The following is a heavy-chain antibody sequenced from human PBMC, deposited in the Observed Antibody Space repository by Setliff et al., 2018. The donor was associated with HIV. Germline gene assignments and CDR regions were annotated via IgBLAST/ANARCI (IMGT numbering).Heavy chain of an antibody. CDR2: MSYSGRT. D-gene: IGHD3-22*01. J-gene: IGHJ4*02. V-gene: IGHV4-39*01. CDR1: GVSISSDSHS. CDR3: ASLPPLYDSSGYYFDY. Sequence: TLSLTCTVSGVSISSDSHSWAWIRQPPGKGLEWIGSMSYSGRTFDNPSLNSRVTISVDASKNQFSLKLSSVTAADTAVYYCASLPPLYDSSGYYFDYWGQGTLVTVSS.